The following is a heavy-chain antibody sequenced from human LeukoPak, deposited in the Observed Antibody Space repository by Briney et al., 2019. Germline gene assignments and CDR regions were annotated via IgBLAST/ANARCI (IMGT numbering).Heavy chain of an antibody. V-gene: IGHV3-21*01. CDR2: ISSRSSYI. J-gene: IGHJ2*01. Sequence: GGSLRLSCAASGFTFSSYTMNWIRQAPGKGLEWVSSISSRSSYIYYADSVKGRFTISRDNAKNSLYLQMNSLRAEDTAVYYCARDAYCSTTSCKEYFDLWGRGTLVTVSS. CDR3: ARDAYCSTTSCKEYFDL. D-gene: IGHD2-2*01. CDR1: GFTFSSYT.